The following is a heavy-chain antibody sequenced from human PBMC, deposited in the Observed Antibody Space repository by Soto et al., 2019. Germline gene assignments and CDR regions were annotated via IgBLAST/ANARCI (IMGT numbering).Heavy chain of an antibody. Sequence: SETLSLTCTVSGDSISSRSFNWSWIRQHPGKGLEWIGYIYYSGSTYYNPSLKSRVTISVDTSKNQFSLKLSSVTAADTAVYYCARDLGRLGYFDYWGQGTLVTSPQ. CDR1: GDSISSRSFN. CDR3: ARDLGRLGYFDY. J-gene: IGHJ4*02. V-gene: IGHV4-31*03. CDR2: IYYSGST. D-gene: IGHD3-10*01.